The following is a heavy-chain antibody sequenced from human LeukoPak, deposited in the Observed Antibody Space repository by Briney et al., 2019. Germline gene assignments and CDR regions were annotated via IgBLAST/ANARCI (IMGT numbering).Heavy chain of an antibody. Sequence: TSETLSLTCAVSGGSTSSYYWSWIRQPPGRGLEWIGCLYHSGKTIYNPSLKSRVTISVDTSKNQFSLMLNSVTAADTATYYCARHQKDSYDSFSHSFEIWGQGTMATVSS. J-gene: IGHJ3*02. D-gene: IGHD3-22*01. V-gene: IGHV4-59*03. CDR1: GGSTSSYY. CDR2: LYHSGKT. CDR3: ARHQKDSYDSFSHSFEI.